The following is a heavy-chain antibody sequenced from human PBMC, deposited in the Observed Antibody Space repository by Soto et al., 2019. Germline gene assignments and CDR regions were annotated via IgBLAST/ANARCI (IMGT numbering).Heavy chain of an antibody. V-gene: IGHV4-31*03. J-gene: IGHJ4*02. CDR2: VYYIGST. CDR1: GGSISSGGYY. D-gene: IGHD6-13*01. CDR3: ARAVYSSSVYFDS. Sequence: QVQLQESGPGLVKPSQTLSLTCTVSGGSISSGGYYWSWIRQHPGKGLECIGYVYYIGSTYYNPSLKSRLYISVDTSKNQFSLNLNSVTGADTAIYYCARAVYSSSVYFDSWGQGTLVTVSS.